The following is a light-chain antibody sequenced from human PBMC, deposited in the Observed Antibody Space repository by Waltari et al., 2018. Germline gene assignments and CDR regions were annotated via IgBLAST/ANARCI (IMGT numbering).Light chain of an antibody. V-gene: IGLV3-21*02. Sequence: SAVRTQPPSISVAPGQTAKITCGGRNIGLQSVHWYQPRPGQAPQLPVFDDSARPSGIPDRFAGSHSEDTATLTISRVEAGDEADYYCQVWDSSSDWEFGEGTKLTV. CDR3: QVWDSSSDWE. J-gene: IGLJ2*01. CDR2: DDS. CDR1: NIGLQS.